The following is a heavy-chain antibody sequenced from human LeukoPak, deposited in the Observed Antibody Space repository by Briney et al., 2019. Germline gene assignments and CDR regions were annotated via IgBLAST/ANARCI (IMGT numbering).Heavy chain of an antibody. Sequence: SETLSLTCTVSGGSISSYYWNWIRQPPGKGLEWIGSIYYSGSTYYNPSLKSRVTLSVDTSKNQFSLKLRSVTAADTAVYYCARQERGYDGSGHRAFDIWGQGTMVTISS. D-gene: IGHD3-22*01. CDR3: ARQERGYDGSGHRAFDI. V-gene: IGHV4-59*05. CDR1: GGSISSYY. J-gene: IGHJ3*02. CDR2: IYYSGST.